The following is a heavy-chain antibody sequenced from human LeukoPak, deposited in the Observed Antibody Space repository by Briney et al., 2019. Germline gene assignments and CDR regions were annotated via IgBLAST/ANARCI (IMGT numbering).Heavy chain of an antibody. CDR2: INPNSGGT. CDR3: ARDEGTYYYDSSGYYYNY. D-gene: IGHD3-22*01. Sequence: ASVKVSCKASGYTFTGSYMHWVRQAPGQGLEWMGWINPNSGGTNYAQKFQGRVTMTRDTSISTAYMELSRLRSDDTAVYYCARDEGTYYYDSSGYYYNYWGQGTLVTVSS. J-gene: IGHJ4*02. CDR1: GYTFTGSY. V-gene: IGHV1-2*02.